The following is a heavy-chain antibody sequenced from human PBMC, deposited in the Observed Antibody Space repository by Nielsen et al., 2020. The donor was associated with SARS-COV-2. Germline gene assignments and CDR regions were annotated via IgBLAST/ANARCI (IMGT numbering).Heavy chain of an antibody. CDR3: VRDLPYGGPHDY. J-gene: IGHJ4*02. V-gene: IGHV3-20*04. D-gene: IGHD4-23*01. CDR2: INWNGANT. CDR1: GFTFDDYA. Sequence: GGSLRLSCAASGFTFDDYAMHWVRQVPGKGLEWVSGINWNGANTGYADSVRGRFIVSRDSAKNSLYLQMNSLRDEDTAVYFCVRDLPYGGPHDYWGQGTLVTVSS.